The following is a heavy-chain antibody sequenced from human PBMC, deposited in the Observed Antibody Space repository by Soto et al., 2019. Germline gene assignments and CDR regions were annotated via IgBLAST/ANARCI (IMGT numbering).Heavy chain of an antibody. V-gene: IGHV3-23*04. CDR3: AKDRLKRWLQLGGSDY. Sequence: EVQLVESGGGLVQPGGSLRLSCAASGFTFSSYWMSWVRQAPGKGLEWVSAISGSGGSTYYADPVKGRFTISRDNSKNTLYLQMNSLRAEDTAVYYCAKDRLKRWLQLGGSDYWGQGTLVTVSS. D-gene: IGHD5-12*01. CDR2: ISGSGGST. CDR1: GFTFSSYW. J-gene: IGHJ4*02.